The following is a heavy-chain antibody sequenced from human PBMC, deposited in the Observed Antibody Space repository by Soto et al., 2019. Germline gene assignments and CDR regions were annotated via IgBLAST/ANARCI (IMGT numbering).Heavy chain of an antibody. D-gene: IGHD6-13*01. CDR3: ASKAAAGTWYFDL. J-gene: IGHJ2*01. CDR2: IYSGGST. Sequence: PGGSLRLSCAASGFTVSSNYMSWVRQAPGKGLEWVSVIYSGGSTYYADSVKGRFTISRDNSKNTLYLQMNSLRAEDTAVYYCASKAAAGTWYFDLWGRGTLVTVSS. V-gene: IGHV3-66*01. CDR1: GFTVSSNY.